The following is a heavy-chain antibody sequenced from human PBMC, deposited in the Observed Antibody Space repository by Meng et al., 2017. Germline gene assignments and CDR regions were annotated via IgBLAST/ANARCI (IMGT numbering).Heavy chain of an antibody. J-gene: IGHJ4*02. CDR1: GGTFSSYV. CDR3: VRDRHRYSYGYGYYFDY. CDR2: IIPIFGTA. Sequence: SVKVSCKASGGTFSSYVISWVRQAPGQGLEWMGGIIPIFGTANYAQKFQGRVTITTDESTSTAYMELSSLRSEDTAVYYCVRDRHRYSYGYGYYFDYWGQGTLVTVSS. V-gene: IGHV1-69*05. D-gene: IGHD5-18*01.